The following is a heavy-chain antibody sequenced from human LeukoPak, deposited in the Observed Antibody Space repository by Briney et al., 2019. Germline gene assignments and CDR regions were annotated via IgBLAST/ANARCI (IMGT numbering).Heavy chain of an antibody. V-gene: IGHV3-23*01. Sequence: GGSLRLSCAASGFTFNKYAMTWVRQAPGQGLEWVSGLSDSGASTFYAESVRGRLTISRDNSKNMLYLHINSLRAEDTAVYYCAKDARTGVWNIGDSWFDPWGQGTLVTVSS. D-gene: IGHD2/OR15-2a*01. CDR1: GFTFNKYA. J-gene: IGHJ5*02. CDR3: AKDARTGVWNIGDSWFDP. CDR2: LSDSGAST.